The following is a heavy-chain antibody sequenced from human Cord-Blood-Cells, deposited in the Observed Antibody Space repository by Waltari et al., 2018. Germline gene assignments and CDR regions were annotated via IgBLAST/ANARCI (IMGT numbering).Heavy chain of an antibody. J-gene: IGHJ3*02. CDR3: ARVKPPAAGTAFDI. V-gene: IGHV1-2*02. Sequence: QVQLVQSGAEVKQPGASVKVSCKASGYTFTGYYMHWVRKAPGQGLEWMGWINPNSGGTNYAQKFQGRVTMTRDTSISTAYMELSRLRSDDTAVYYCARVKPPAAGTAFDIWGQGTMVTVSS. D-gene: IGHD6-13*01. CDR1: GYTFTGYY. CDR2: INPNSGGT.